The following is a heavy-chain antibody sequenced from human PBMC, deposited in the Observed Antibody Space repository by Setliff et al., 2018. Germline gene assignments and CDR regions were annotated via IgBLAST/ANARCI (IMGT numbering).Heavy chain of an antibody. V-gene: IGHV1-18*01. Sequence: GASVKVSCKASGYSFSDYGISWVRQAPGQGLGWMGWISAYNGNTKYAQKLQGRVTMATDISTSTAYMELRSLRSDDTAVYYCARGGYSYGYDHGFDIWGQGTMVTVSS. CDR1: GYSFSDYG. CDR3: ARGGYSYGYDHGFDI. CDR2: ISAYNGNT. J-gene: IGHJ3*02. D-gene: IGHD5-18*01.